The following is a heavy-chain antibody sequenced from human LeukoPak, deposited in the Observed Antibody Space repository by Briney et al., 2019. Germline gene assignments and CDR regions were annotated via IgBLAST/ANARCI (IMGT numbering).Heavy chain of an antibody. CDR1: GFTFRTSG. J-gene: IGHJ4*02. D-gene: IGHD1-1*01. Sequence: GGSLRLSRAASGFTFRTSGMNWVRQAPGKGLEWVSYISSSGTTISYAQSVKGRFTITRDNAQNSLTLHMNTLRADDTAVYYCARCTTGRTFGSLREIKRSREIDYWGQGTLVTVSS. CDR2: ISSSGTTI. CDR3: ARCTTGRTFGSLREIKRSREIDY. V-gene: IGHV3-48*01.